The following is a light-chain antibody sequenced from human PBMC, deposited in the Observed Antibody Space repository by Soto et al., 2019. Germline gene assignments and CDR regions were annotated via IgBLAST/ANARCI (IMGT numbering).Light chain of an antibody. CDR1: QSISSSF. CDR3: QQYGNSPPLT. Sequence: EIVLTQSPGILSLSPGERASLSCGASQSISSSFLAWYQQKPGQAPRLLIYGASSRATGIPDRFSGTGSETDFTLTISRLEPEDFALYYCQQYGNSPPLTFGGGNKGDIK. CDR2: GAS. J-gene: IGKJ4*01. V-gene: IGKV3-20*01.